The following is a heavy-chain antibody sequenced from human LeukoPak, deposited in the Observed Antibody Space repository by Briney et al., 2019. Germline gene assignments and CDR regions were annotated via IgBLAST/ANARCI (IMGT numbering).Heavy chain of an antibody. CDR3: VVTTRSRSFDY. V-gene: IGHV3-23*01. Sequence: PGGSLRLSCAASGFTFGSYAMTWARQAPGRGLEWVSSLGDSGTSTYYAVSVRGRFTISRDNSKDTLYLQMDSLRAEDTAFYYCVVTTRSRSFDYWGQGTLVTVSS. CDR1: GFTFGSYA. J-gene: IGHJ4*02. D-gene: IGHD1-1*01. CDR2: LGDSGTST.